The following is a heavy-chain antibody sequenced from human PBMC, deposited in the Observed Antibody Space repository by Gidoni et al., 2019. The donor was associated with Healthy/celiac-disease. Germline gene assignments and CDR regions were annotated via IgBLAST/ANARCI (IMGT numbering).Heavy chain of an antibody. CDR1: GFTFSSYA. Sequence: QVQLVESGGGVVQPGRSLRLSCAASGFTFSSYAMHWVRRAPGKGLEWVAVISYDGSNKYYADSVKGRFTISRDNSKNTLYLQMNSLRAEDTAVYYCARGTRTDYDFWSGYYSGYYYYYMDVWGKGTTVTVSS. J-gene: IGHJ6*03. D-gene: IGHD3-3*01. CDR2: ISYDGSNK. CDR3: ARGTRTDYDFWSGYYSGYYYYYMDV. V-gene: IGHV3-30-3*01.